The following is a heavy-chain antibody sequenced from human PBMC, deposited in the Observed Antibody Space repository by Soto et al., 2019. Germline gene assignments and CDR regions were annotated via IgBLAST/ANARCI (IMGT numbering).Heavy chain of an antibody. CDR1: GYTFTNYA. D-gene: IGHD3-9*01. CDR3: ARGKRYFDLLSSFDY. J-gene: IGHJ4*02. Sequence: ASVKVSCKASGYTFTNYAIHWVRQAPGQRLEWMGWINAGNGDTKFSQKIQGRVTITRDTSASVVYMELSSLTSEDTAVYYCARGKRYFDLLSSFDYWGQGTLVTVSS. CDR2: INAGNGDT. V-gene: IGHV1-3*01.